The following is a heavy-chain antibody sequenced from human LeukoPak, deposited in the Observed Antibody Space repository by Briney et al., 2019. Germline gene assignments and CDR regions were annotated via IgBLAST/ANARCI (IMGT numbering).Heavy chain of an antibody. CDR3: ARHRASVLRYFDWLSSHFDP. D-gene: IGHD3-9*01. J-gene: IGHJ5*02. V-gene: IGHV4-39*01. CDR1: GGSISSYY. Sequence: PSETLSLTCTVSGGSISSYYWGWIRQPPGKGLEWIGSIYYSGSTYYNPSLKSRVTISVDTSKNQFSLKLSSVTAADTAVYYCARHRASVLRYFDWLSSHFDPWGQGTLVTVSS. CDR2: IYYSGST.